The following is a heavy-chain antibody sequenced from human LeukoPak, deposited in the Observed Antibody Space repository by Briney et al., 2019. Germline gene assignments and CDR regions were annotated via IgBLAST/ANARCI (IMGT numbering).Heavy chain of an antibody. J-gene: IGHJ4*02. CDR3: AKAPVSYYYDSSGYYYFDY. V-gene: IGHV3-23*01. CDR1: GFTFSSYA. CDR2: ISGSGGST. D-gene: IGHD3-22*01. Sequence: PGRSLRLSCAASGFTFSSYAMHWVRQAPGKGLEWVSAISGSGGSTYYADSVKGRFTISRDNSKNTLYLQMNSLRAEDTAVYYCAKAPVSYYYDSSGYYYFDYWGQGTLVTVSS.